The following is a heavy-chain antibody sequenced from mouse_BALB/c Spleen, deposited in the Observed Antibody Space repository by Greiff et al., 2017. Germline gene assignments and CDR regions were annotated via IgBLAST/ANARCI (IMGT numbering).Heavy chain of an antibody. D-gene: IGHD2-1*01. V-gene: IGHV5-6-5*01. Sequence: EVQGVESGGGLVKPGGSLKLSCAASGFTFSSYAMSWVRQTPEKRLEWVASISSGGSTYYPDSVKGRFTISRDNARNILYLQMSSLRSEDTAMYYCARGGGNYGGFAYWGQGTLVTVSA. CDR3: ARGGGNYGGFAY. CDR2: ISSGGST. J-gene: IGHJ3*01. CDR1: GFTFSSYA.